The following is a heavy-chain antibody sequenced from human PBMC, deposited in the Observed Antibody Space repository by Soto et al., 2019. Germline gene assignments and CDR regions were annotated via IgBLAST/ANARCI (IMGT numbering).Heavy chain of an antibody. CDR1: GGSFSGYY. J-gene: IGHJ4*02. D-gene: IGHD2-8*02. Sequence: SETLSLTCAAYGGSFSGYYWTWIRQPPGTGLEWIGEINHSGSTNYNPSLKSRVTISVDTSKNQFSLKLSSVTAADTAVYYCARDKITGLFDYWGQGTLVTVSS. CDR3: ARDKITGLFDY. V-gene: IGHV4-34*01. CDR2: INHSGST.